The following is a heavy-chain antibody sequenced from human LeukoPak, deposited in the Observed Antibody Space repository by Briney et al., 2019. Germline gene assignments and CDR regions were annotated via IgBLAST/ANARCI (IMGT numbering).Heavy chain of an antibody. CDR2: IYYTGNT. V-gene: IGHV4-59*01. CDR1: GGSISSYY. J-gene: IGHJ4*02. Sequence: SETLSLTCSVSGGSISSYYWSWIRQPPGKGLEWIGYIYYTGNTMYNPSLKSRVTISVDTSKNHFSLRLRSVTAADTAVYYCARGRGTTRTTSDYWGQGTLVTVSS. CDR3: ARGRGTTRTTSDY. D-gene: IGHD1-1*01.